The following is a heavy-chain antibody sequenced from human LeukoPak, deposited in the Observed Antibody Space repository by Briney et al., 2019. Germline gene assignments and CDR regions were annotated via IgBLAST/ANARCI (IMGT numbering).Heavy chain of an antibody. Sequence: PSETLSLTCTVSGGSISSGGYYWSWIRQHPGKGLEWIGYIYYSRSTYYNPSLKSRVTISVDTSKNQFSLKLSSVTAADTAVYYCASSNGGGLWYFDLWGRGTLVTVSS. CDR3: ASSNGGGLWYFDL. V-gene: IGHV4-31*03. D-gene: IGHD4-23*01. CDR1: GGSISSGGYY. CDR2: IYYSRST. J-gene: IGHJ2*01.